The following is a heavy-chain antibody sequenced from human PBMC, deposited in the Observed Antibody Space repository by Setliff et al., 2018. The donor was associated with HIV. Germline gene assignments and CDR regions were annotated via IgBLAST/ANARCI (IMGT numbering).Heavy chain of an antibody. Sequence: GGSLRLSCAASGFTFSSYAMHWVRQPPGKGLEWISGISWDSGNRGYADSVNGRFTVSRDNAKNHLYLEMNSLTEEDTAVYFCAKDSPWKGFTYTHGYLEHWGQGTLVTVSS. D-gene: IGHD1-1*01. CDR2: ISWDSGNR. V-gene: IGHV3-9*01. CDR3: AKDSPWKGFTYTHGYLEH. J-gene: IGHJ1*01. CDR1: GFTFSSYA.